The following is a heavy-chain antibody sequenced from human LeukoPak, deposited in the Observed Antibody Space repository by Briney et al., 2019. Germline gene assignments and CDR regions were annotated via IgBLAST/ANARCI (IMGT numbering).Heavy chain of an antibody. Sequence: GESLKISCQGSGYTFINYWIGWVRQMPGKGLEWMGIIYPSDSDPRYRPTFRGQVTISTDKSISTAYLQGSSLKASDTAMYYCASHDYGDYGTFKYWGQGTLVTVSS. CDR2: IYPSDSDP. V-gene: IGHV5-51*01. CDR1: GYTFINYW. D-gene: IGHD4-17*01. CDR3: ASHDYGDYGTFKY. J-gene: IGHJ4*02.